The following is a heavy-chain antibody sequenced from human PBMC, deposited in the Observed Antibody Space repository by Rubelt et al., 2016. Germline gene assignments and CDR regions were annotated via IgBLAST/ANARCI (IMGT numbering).Heavy chain of an antibody. CDR1: GGSIFSSRYY. CDR2: IYTSGRP. CDR3: ARTSSGWYGHFDY. J-gene: IGHJ4*02. D-gene: IGHD6-19*01. Sequence: QVQLQESGPGLVKPSETLSLTCTVSGGSIFSSRYYWGWIRQPPGKGLEWIGRIYTSGRPNYNPSLKSRVTISVDTSKNQCSLKLGSGTAADTAVYYCARTSSGWYGHFDYWGQGTLVTVSS. V-gene: IGHV4-39*07.